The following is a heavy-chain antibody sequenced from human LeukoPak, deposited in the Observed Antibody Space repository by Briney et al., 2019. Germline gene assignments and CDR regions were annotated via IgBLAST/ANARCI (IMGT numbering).Heavy chain of an antibody. Sequence: GGSLRLSCAASGFTFSRYWMIWVRQAPGKGLEWVANIKEDGSEKYYVGSVKGRFTVSRDNAKNSLYLQMNSLRAEDTAVYYCARGAAAAFDYWGQGTLVSASS. J-gene: IGHJ4*02. V-gene: IGHV3-7*01. D-gene: IGHD6-25*01. CDR3: ARGAAAAFDY. CDR2: IKEDGSEK. CDR1: GFTFSRYW.